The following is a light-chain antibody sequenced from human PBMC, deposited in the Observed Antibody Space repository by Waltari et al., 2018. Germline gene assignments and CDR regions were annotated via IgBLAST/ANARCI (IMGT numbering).Light chain of an antibody. CDR1: QSMSSY. CDR3: QQSYSTPWT. CDR2: AAS. Sequence: DIQMTQSPSSLSASVGDKVTITCRASQSMSSYLNWYQQKPGKAPKHLIYAASSLQSGVPSRFSGSGSGTDFTLTISSLQPEDFATYYCQQSYSTPWTFGQGTKVEIK. J-gene: IGKJ1*01. V-gene: IGKV1-39*01.